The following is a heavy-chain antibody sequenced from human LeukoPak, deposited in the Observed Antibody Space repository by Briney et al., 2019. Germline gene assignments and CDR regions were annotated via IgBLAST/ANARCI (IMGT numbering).Heavy chain of an antibody. Sequence: PGRSLRLSCAASGFTFSSYGMHWVRQAPGKGLEWVVLIWYDGSNEYFADSVRGRFTISRDNSKNTLYLQMNSLRAEDTAVYYCAKGLYDYVSSLDYWGQGTLVTVSS. J-gene: IGHJ4*02. V-gene: IGHV3-33*06. CDR1: GFTFSSYG. D-gene: IGHD3-16*01. CDR3: AKGLYDYVSSLDY. CDR2: IWYDGSNE.